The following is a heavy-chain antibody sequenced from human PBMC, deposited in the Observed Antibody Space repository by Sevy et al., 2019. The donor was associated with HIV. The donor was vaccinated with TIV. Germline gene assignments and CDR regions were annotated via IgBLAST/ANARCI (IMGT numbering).Heavy chain of an antibody. D-gene: IGHD3-3*01. V-gene: IGHV3-33*01. Sequence: GRSLRLSCAASGFTFSSYAIHWVRQAPGKGLEWVAVIWYDGTNEYYADSVKGRFTISRDNSKNTQYLQMNSLRAEDTAVYYCAREGLLEWLFSFDYWGQGTLVTVSS. CDR3: AREGLLEWLFSFDY. CDR1: GFTFSSYA. CDR2: IWYDGTNE. J-gene: IGHJ4*02.